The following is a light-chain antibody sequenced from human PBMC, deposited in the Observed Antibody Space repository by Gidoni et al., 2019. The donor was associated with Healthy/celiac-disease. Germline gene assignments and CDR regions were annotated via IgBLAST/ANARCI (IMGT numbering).Light chain of an antibody. CDR1: QGISNY. V-gene: IGKV1-27*01. CDR2: EAS. CDR3: QKYNSDPQT. J-gene: IGKJ1*01. Sequence: DLPLTQSPSSLSASVGDRVTITCRASQGISNYVAWYQQKPGKVPKLLIYEASSLQSGVPSRFSGSGSGTDFTLTISSLQPEDVATYYCQKYNSDPQTFGQGTKVEIK.